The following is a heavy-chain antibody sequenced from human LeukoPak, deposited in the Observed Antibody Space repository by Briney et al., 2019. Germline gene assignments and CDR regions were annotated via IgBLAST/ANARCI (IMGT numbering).Heavy chain of an antibody. J-gene: IGHJ4*02. CDR2: ISYDGSNK. Sequence: GGSLRLSCAASGFTFSSYVMNWVRQAPGKGLEWVAVISYDGSNKYYADSVKGRFTISRDNAKNSLYLQMNSLRAEDTAVYYCARETLELGYWGQGTLVTVSS. CDR1: GFTFSSYV. D-gene: IGHD1-7*01. V-gene: IGHV3-30*04. CDR3: ARETLELGY.